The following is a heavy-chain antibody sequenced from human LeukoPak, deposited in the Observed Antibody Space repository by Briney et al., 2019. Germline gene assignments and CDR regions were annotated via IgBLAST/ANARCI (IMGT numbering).Heavy chain of an antibody. J-gene: IGHJ4*02. D-gene: IGHD4-23*01. CDR1: GGSISSYY. V-gene: IGHV4-59*01. Sequence: SETLSLTCTVSGGSISSYYWSWIRQPPGKGLEWIGYIYYSGSTKYNPSLKSRVTISVDTSKNQFSLKLTSVTAADTAVYYCARGEYGVNSGFWGLFDHWGQGTLVTVSS. CDR2: IYYSGST. CDR3: ARGEYGVNSGFWGLFDH.